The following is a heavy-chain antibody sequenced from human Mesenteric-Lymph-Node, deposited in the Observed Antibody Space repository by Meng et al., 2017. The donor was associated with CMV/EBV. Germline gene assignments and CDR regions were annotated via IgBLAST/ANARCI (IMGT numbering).Heavy chain of an antibody. D-gene: IGHD6-6*01. CDR1: GGSISSDSYY. J-gene: IGHJ4*02. CDR3: ARYNGVDDIAVRPSFDY. V-gene: IGHV4-39*02. CDR2: IYHSGRT. Sequence: SETLSLTCTVSGGSISSDSYYWGWIRQPPGKGLEWIGCIYHSGRTYYNPSLKSRVTISVDRTKNYFSLKLTSVTAADTAVYYCARYNGVDDIAVRPSFDYWGQGTLVTVSS.